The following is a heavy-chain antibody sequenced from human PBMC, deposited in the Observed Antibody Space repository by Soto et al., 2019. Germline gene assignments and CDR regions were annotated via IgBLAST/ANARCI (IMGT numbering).Heavy chain of an antibody. CDR3: ARERMVRGERFNWFDP. D-gene: IGHD3-10*01. V-gene: IGHV4-59*01. CDR2: IHYSGHT. Sequence: SETLSLTCSVSGGSISSYYWSWIRQPPGRGLEWIGYIHYSGHTTYNPSLNSRVTISEHTSKNQISLKLGSVTAADTAVYSCARERMVRGERFNWFDPWGQGTLVTVSS. CDR1: GGSISSYY. J-gene: IGHJ5*02.